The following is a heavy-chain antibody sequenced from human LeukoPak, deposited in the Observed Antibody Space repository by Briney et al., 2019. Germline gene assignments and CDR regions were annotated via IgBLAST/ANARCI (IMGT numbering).Heavy chain of an antibody. V-gene: IGHV1-8*01. CDR2: MSPNSGYT. Sequence: ASVKVSCKASGYTFTSYDINWVRQATGQGLEWMGWMSPNSGYTGYAQTFQGRVTLTRNTSISTAFMELSSLRSEDTAVYYCESYSRYVSFWGQGTLVTLSS. CDR3: ESYSRYVSF. CDR1: GYTFTSYD. J-gene: IGHJ4*02. D-gene: IGHD3-16*01.